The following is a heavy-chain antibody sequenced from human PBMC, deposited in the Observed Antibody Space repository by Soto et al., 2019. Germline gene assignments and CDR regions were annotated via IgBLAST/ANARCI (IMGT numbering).Heavy chain of an antibody. D-gene: IGHD3-10*01. CDR1: GGSISSGGYY. V-gene: IGHV4-31*03. CDR2: IYYSGST. CDR3: ARGANGAQNYCYCGMDV. Sequence: QVQLQESGPGLVKPSQTLSLTCTVSGGSISSGGYYWSWIRQHPGKGLEWIGYIYYSGSTYYNPSLKSRVTISVDTSKNQFSLKLSSVTAADTAVYYCARGANGAQNYCYCGMDVWGQGTTVTVSS. J-gene: IGHJ6*02.